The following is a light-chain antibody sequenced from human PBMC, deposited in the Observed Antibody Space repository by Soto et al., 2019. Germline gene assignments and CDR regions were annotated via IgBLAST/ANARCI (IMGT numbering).Light chain of an antibody. V-gene: IGKV2-28*01. CDR3: MQALQTPYN. CDR2: LGS. J-gene: IGKJ2*01. CDR1: QSLLHSNGYNY. Sequence: DIVMTQSPLSLPVTPGEPAAISCRSSQSLLHSNGYNYLDWYLQKPGQSPQLLIYLGSNRASGVPDRFGGSGSGTDSTLKIRRVEAEDVGVYYCMQALQTPYNLGQGTKLESK.